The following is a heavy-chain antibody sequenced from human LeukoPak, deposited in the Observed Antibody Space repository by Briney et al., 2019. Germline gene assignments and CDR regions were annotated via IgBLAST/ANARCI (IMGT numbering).Heavy chain of an antibody. V-gene: IGHV3-30-3*01. D-gene: IGHD3-3*01. CDR3: AGDDISIFGVPNFDY. CDR2: ISYDGSDK. J-gene: IGHJ4*02. Sequence: GGSLGLSCAASGFTFSNYAMHWVRQAPGKGLEWVAVISYDGSDKYYADSVKGRFTISRDNSKNTLYLQMNSLRAEDTAVYYCAGDDISIFGVPNFDYWGQGTLVTVSS. CDR1: GFTFSNYA.